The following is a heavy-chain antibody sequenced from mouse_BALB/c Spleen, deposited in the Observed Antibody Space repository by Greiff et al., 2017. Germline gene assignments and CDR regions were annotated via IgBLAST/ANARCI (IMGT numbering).Heavy chain of an antibody. Sequence: EVQLVESGGGLVKPGGSLKLSCAASGFTFSSYAMSWVRQTPEKRLEWVASISSGGSTYYPDSVKGRFTISRDNARNILYLQMSSLRSEDTAMYYCAKYYGYDYWGQGTTLTVSS. CDR3: AKYYGYDY. V-gene: IGHV5-6-5*01. CDR2: ISSGGST. CDR1: GFTFSSYA. J-gene: IGHJ2*01. D-gene: IGHD1-2*01.